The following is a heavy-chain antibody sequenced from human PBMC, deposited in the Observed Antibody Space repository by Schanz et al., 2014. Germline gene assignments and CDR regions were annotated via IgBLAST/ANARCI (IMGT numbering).Heavy chain of an antibody. CDR1: GFTFDKYA. CDR3: ARGGSGSHYRLDY. D-gene: IGHD1-26*01. Sequence: EAHLVESGGGLVKPGGSLRLSCAASGFTFDKYAMHWVRQAPGKGLEWVSVISWNSGTIGYADSVKGRFTISRDNSKNTLYLQMNSLRAEDTGLYFCARGGSGSHYRLDYWGQGTLVTVSS. V-gene: IGHV3-9*01. CDR2: ISWNSGTI. J-gene: IGHJ4*02.